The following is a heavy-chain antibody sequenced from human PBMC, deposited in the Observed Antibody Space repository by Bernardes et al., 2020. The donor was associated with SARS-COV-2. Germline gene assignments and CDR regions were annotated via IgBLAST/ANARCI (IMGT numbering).Heavy chain of an antibody. J-gene: IGHJ4*02. CDR1: GASISGGDYY. Sequence: SETLSLTCAVSGASISGGDYYWSWIRQPPGKGLEWIGYIYYSGNTYYSPSLESRLTISMDTSKNHFSLQLHSVTAADTAVYYCARGSRDYYGSASQNRYYFDFWGQGTLVTVSS. CDR3: ARGSRDYYGSASQNRYYFDF. CDR2: IYYSGNT. V-gene: IGHV4-30-4*01. D-gene: IGHD3-10*01.